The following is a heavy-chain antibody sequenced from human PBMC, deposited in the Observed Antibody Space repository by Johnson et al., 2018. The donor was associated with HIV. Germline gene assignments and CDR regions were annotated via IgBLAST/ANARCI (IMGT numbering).Heavy chain of an antibody. V-gene: IGHV3-66*01. CDR1: GFRFEDYG. CDR3: ARDATPSRPGDAFDI. Sequence: EVQLVESGGGVVQPGRSLRLSCAASGFRFEDYGMNWVRQTPGKGLEWVSVIYSGGSTYYADSVKGRFTISRDNSKNTLYLQMNSLRAEDTAVYYCARDATPSRPGDAFDIWGQGTMVTVSS. CDR2: IYSGGST. J-gene: IGHJ3*02.